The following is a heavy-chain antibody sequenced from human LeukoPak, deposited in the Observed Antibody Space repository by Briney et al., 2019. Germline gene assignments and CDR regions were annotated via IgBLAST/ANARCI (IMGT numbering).Heavy chain of an antibody. V-gene: IGHV4-34*01. J-gene: IGHJ4*02. CDR1: GGSFSGYY. CDR3: ARQFSAGWSRTGGYFDY. D-gene: IGHD6-19*01. Sequence: SETLSLTCAVYGGSFSGYYWSWIRQPPGKGLEWIGEINHSGSTNYNPSLKSRVTISVDTSKNQFSLKLSSVTAADTAVYYCARQFSAGWSRTGGYFDYWGQGTLVTVSS. CDR2: INHSGST.